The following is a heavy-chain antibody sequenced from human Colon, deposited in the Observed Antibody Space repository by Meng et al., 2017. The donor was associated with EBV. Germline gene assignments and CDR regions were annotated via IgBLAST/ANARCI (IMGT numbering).Heavy chain of an antibody. CDR3: ARHFINWFDP. Sequence: QVQPQGAGPGLVKPLEAPALTWPVSGGLNGWLLLGLDPAAPGKGLEWIWYIYYSGSTNYNPSLKSRVTISVDTSKNQFSLKLSSVTAADTAVYYCARHFINWFDPWGQGTLVTVSS. V-gene: IGHV4-59*08. CDR2: IYYSGST. J-gene: IGHJ5*02. CDR1: GGLNGWLL.